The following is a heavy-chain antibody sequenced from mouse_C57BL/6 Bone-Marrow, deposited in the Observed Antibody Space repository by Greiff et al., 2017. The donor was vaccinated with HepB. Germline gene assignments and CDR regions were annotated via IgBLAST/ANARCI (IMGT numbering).Heavy chain of an antibody. D-gene: IGHD6-5*01. Sequence: QVQLQQPGAELVRPGTSVKLSCKASGYTFTSYWMHWVKQRPGQGLEWIGVIDPSDSYTNYNQKFKGKATLTVDTSSSTAYMQLSSLTSEDSAVYYCARAYTWCAYWGQGTLVTVSA. CDR2: IDPSDSYT. J-gene: IGHJ3*01. CDR1: GYTFTSYW. V-gene: IGHV1-59*01. CDR3: ARAYTWCAY.